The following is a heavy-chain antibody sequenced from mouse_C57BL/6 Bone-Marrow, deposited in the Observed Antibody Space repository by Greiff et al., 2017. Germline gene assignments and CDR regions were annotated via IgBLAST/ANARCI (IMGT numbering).Heavy chain of an antibody. CDR2: IDPSDSYT. V-gene: IGHV1-50*01. CDR3: AREGYGPFDY. CDR1: GYTFTSYW. D-gene: IGHD2-10*02. J-gene: IGHJ2*01. Sequence: VQLQQPGAELVKPGASVKLSCKASGYTFTSYWMQWVKQRPGQGLEWIGVIDPSDSYTNYNQKFKGKATLTVDTSSSTAYMQLSSLTSEDSAVYYCAREGYGPFDYWGQGTTLTVSS.